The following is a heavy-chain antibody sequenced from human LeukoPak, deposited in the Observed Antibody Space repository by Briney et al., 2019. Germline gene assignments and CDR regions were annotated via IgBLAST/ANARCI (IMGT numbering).Heavy chain of an antibody. Sequence: PSETLSLTCAVYGGSFSGYYWSWIRQPPGKGLEWIGEINHSGSTNYNPSLKSRVTISVDTSKNQFSLKLSSVTAADTAVYYCVRQTTVTADWFDPWGQGTLVTVSS. CDR3: VRQTTVTADWFDP. CDR2: INHSGST. V-gene: IGHV4-34*01. D-gene: IGHD4-17*01. CDR1: GGSFSGYY. J-gene: IGHJ5*02.